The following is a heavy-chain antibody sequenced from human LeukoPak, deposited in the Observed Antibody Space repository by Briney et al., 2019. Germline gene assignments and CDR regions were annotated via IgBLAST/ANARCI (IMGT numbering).Heavy chain of an antibody. V-gene: IGHV5-51*01. CDR3: ARLGFGYYYDPQGDY. Sequence: GESLKISCKGSGYTFTSYWIGWVRQMPGKGLEWMGIIYPGDSDTRYSPSFQGQVTISADKSISTAYLQWTSLKASDTAMYYCARLGFGYYYDPQGDYWGQGTLVTVSS. D-gene: IGHD3-22*01. J-gene: IGHJ4*02. CDR1: GYTFTSYW. CDR2: IYPGDSDT.